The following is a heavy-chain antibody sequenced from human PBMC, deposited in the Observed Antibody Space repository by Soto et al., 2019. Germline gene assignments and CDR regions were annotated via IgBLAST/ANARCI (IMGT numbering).Heavy chain of an antibody. J-gene: IGHJ4*02. Sequence: PVGSLRLSCADSGFTFRTSWMSWVRQAPGKGPEWVASIGQDGGEKYYVDSVKGRFIISRENAKTSLDLQMNSLGVEDSAMYYCATYDSLASWGQGTLVTVSS. CDR1: GFTFRTSW. CDR3: ATYDSLAS. V-gene: IGHV3-7*03. CDR2: IGQDGGEK. D-gene: IGHD1-1*01.